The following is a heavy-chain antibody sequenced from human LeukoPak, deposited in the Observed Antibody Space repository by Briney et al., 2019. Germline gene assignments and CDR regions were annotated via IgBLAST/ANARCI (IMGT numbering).Heavy chain of an antibody. V-gene: IGHV3-48*03. CDR2: ISSSGSTI. D-gene: IGHD3-10*01. CDR1: GFTFSSFE. Sequence: GGSLRLSCAASGFTFSSFELNWVRQAPGKGLEWISYISSSGSTIYYADSVKGRFTISRDNAKKSLYLQMNSLRAEDTAVYYCARGPRGGGGSSYYYYMDVWGKGTTVTFSS. J-gene: IGHJ6*03. CDR3: ARGPRGGGGSSYYYYMDV.